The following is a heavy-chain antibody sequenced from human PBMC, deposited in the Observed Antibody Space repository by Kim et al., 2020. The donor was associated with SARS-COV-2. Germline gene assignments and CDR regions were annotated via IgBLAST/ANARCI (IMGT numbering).Heavy chain of an antibody. J-gene: IGHJ4*02. Sequence: GGSLRLSCAASGFTFSSYGMHWVRQAPGKGLEWVAVISYDGSNKYYADSVKGRFTISRDNSKNTLYLQMNSLRAEDTAVYYCASGLYGSGSYSGYWGQGTLVTVSS. V-gene: IGHV3-33*05. D-gene: IGHD3-10*01. CDR3: ASGLYGSGSYSGY. CDR1: GFTFSSYG. CDR2: ISYDGSNK.